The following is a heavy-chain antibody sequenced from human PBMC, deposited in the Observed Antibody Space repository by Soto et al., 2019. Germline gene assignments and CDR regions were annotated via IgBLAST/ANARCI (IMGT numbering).Heavy chain of an antibody. D-gene: IGHD2-15*01. CDR3: ARTSRPNCSGGTCYFDC. CDR1: GVTVTDSY. Sequence: PGGSLRLSCAASGVTVTDSYMNWVRQAPGKGLERVSVIYSGGSTSYADSVKGRFAISRDNSKNTLYLQMNSLRAEDTAVYYCARTSRPNCSGGTCYFDCWGQGTLVTVSS. CDR2: IYSGGST. J-gene: IGHJ4*02. V-gene: IGHV3-66*01.